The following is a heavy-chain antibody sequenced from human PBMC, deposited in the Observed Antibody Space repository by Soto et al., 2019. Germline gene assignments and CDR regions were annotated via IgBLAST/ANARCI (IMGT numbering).Heavy chain of an antibody. Sequence: EVQLLDSGGGLVQPGGSLRLSCAASGFTFINFAMSWVRQSPGKGREWVSAISGSGGTTWYADPVRGRFTTSRDNSNNTLYLQMNSLRAEDTAVYYCAKFGASGSYFQFDYWGQGIVVTVSS. V-gene: IGHV3-23*01. CDR1: GFTFINFA. D-gene: IGHD3-10*01. CDR3: AKFGASGSYFQFDY. CDR2: ISGSGGTT. J-gene: IGHJ4*02.